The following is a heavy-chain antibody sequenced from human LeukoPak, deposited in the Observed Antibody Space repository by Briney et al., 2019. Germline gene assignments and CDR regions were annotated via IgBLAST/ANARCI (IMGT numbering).Heavy chain of an antibody. Sequence: GSSVKVSCKASGGTFSSYAISWVRQAPGQGLEWMGGIIPIFGTANYAQKFQGRVTITTDESTSTAYMELSSLRSEDTAVYYCARAFGYYHDSNSFDYWGQGTLVTVSS. CDR1: GGTFSSYA. V-gene: IGHV1-69*05. CDR2: IIPIFGTA. CDR3: ARAFGYYHDSNSFDY. J-gene: IGHJ4*02. D-gene: IGHD3-22*01.